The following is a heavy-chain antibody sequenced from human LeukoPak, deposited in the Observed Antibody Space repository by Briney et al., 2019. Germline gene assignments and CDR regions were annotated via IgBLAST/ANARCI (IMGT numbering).Heavy chain of an antibody. CDR3: ARAVPNNYGSGSYYYYGMDV. CDR2: IIPIFGTA. CDR1: GGTFSSYA. V-gene: IGHV1-69*13. Sequence: ASVKVSCKASGGTFSSYAISWVRQAPGQGLEWMGGIIPIFGTANYAQKFQGRVTITADESTSTAYMELSSLRSEDTAVYYCARAVPNNYGSGSYYYYGMDVRGQGTTVTVSS. D-gene: IGHD3-10*01. J-gene: IGHJ6*02.